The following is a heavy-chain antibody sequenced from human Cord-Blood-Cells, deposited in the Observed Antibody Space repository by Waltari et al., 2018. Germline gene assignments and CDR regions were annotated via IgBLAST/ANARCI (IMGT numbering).Heavy chain of an antibody. Sequence: QVQLVQSGAEVKKPGASVKVSCKASGYTFTSYYMHWVRQATGQGLEWMGIINPSGGSTSYAQKFQGRVTMTRDTSTSTVYMELSSLRSEDTAVYYCARVLGYCSGGSCYYTSWGQGTLVTVSS. CDR3: ARVLGYCSGGSCYYTS. CDR2: INPSGGST. CDR1: GYTFTSYY. V-gene: IGHV1-46*01. D-gene: IGHD2-15*01. J-gene: IGHJ4*02.